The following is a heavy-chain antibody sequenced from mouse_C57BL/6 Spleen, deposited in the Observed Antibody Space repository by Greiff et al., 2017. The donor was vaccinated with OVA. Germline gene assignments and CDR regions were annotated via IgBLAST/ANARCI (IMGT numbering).Heavy chain of an antibody. CDR1: GYTFTSYW. Sequence: QVQLQQSGAELVRPGTSVKLSCKASGYTFTSYWMHWVKQRPGQGLEWIGVIDPSDSYTNYNQKFKGKATLTVDTSSSTAYMQLSSLTSEDSAVYYCARGDYYGSSFRDFDYWGQGTTLTVSS. D-gene: IGHD1-1*01. V-gene: IGHV1-59*01. J-gene: IGHJ2*01. CDR2: IDPSDSYT. CDR3: ARGDYYGSSFRDFDY.